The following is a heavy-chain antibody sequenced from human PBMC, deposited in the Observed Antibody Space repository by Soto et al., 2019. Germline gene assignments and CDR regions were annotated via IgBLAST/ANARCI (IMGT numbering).Heavy chain of an antibody. Sequence: ASVKVSCKASGYTFTSYYMHWVRQAPGQGLEWIGIINPSGGSTSYAQKFQGRVTMTRDTSTSTVYMELSRLRSEDTAVYYCARVRPRLGTFDYWGEGTLVTVSS. V-gene: IGHV1-46*03. CDR1: GYTFTSYY. J-gene: IGHJ4*02. CDR3: ARVRPRLGTFDY. CDR2: INPSGGST. D-gene: IGHD4-17*01.